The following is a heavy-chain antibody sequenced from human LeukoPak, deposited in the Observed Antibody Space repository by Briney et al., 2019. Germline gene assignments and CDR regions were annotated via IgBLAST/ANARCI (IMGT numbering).Heavy chain of an antibody. V-gene: IGHV1-69*06. CDR2: IIPIFGTA. D-gene: IGHD6-6*01. CDR1: GGTFSSYA. Sequence: SVKVSCKASGGTFSSYAISWVRQAPGQGLEWMGGIIPIFGTANYAQKFQGRVTITADRSTSTAYMELSSLRSEDTAVYYCATPVGIAARLDYWGQGTLVAVSS. J-gene: IGHJ4*02. CDR3: ATPVGIAARLDY.